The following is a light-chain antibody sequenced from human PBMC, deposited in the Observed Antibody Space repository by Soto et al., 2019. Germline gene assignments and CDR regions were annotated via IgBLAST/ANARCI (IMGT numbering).Light chain of an antibody. V-gene: IGLV2-8*01. CDR3: SSFAGNNNLV. CDR1: SSDVGGYNY. J-gene: IGLJ2*01. CDR2: EVS. Sequence: QSALTQPPSASGSPGQSVTISCTGTSSDVGGYNYVSWYQQQPGKAPKLMISEVSKQPSGVPDRFSGSKSCNTASLTVSGRQAEDEADYYCSSFAGNNNLVFGGGTKLTVL.